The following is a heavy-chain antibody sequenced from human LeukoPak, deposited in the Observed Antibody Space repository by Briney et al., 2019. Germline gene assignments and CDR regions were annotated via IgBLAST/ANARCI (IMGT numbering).Heavy chain of an antibody. CDR2: INPTSGGA. CDR3: ARGRDKRDSSGAFDI. J-gene: IGHJ3*02. V-gene: IGHV1-2*02. Sequence: ASVKVSCKASGYTFTGYYIHWVRQAPGQGLEWMGWINPTSGGANYAQKFQGRVTMTRDTSITTAYMELGRLRSDDTAVYYCARGRDKRDSSGAFDIWGQGTMVTVSS. CDR1: GYTFTGYY. D-gene: IGHD3-22*01.